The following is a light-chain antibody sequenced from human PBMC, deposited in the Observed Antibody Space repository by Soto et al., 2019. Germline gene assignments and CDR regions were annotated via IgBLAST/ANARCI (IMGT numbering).Light chain of an antibody. CDR1: SSNIGAGYD. CDR3: QSYDSSLSGYV. Sequence: QSVLTQPPSVSGAPGQRVTISCTGSSSNIGAGYDVHWYQQLPGTAPKLLIYGNSNRPSGVPDRFSGSKSGTSASPAITGLQAEDDADYYCQSYDSSLSGYVFGTGTMLTVL. CDR2: GNS. J-gene: IGLJ1*01. V-gene: IGLV1-40*01.